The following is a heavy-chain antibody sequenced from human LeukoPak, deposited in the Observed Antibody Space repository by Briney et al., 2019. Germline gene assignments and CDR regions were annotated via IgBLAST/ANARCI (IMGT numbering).Heavy chain of an antibody. CDR3: VGGYDY. Sequence: GGSLRLSCAASGFSFSVYYMAWVRQAPGKGLEWVGLSRNKGNRYSTEYGASVKGRVTISRDDSKNLMYLEMKSLESEDTAVYYCVGGYDYWGQGTLVTVSS. D-gene: IGHD2-15*01. CDR1: GFSFSVYY. V-gene: IGHV3-72*01. J-gene: IGHJ4*02. CDR2: SRNKGNRYST.